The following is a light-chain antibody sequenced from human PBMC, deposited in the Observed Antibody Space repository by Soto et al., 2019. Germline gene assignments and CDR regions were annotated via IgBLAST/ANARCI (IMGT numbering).Light chain of an antibody. CDR1: QNLGTLY. CDR2: SAS. V-gene: IGKV3-20*01. CDR3: QQHAGSPRT. J-gene: IGKJ1*01. Sequence: EIVLTQSPCTLSLSPGERGTLSCRASQNLGTLYLAWFQQKSGPAPRLLIYSASRRATGVPDRFTGSGSWTDSTLTINRVEPEDFAVYFCQQHAGSPRTFGQGTKVDIK.